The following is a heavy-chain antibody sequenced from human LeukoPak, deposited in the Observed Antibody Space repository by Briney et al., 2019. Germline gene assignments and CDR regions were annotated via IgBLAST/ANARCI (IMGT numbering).Heavy chain of an antibody. D-gene: IGHD3-16*02. CDR1: GYTFTGYY. CDR2: INPNSGGT. CDR3: ATTTPQSLRLGELSLDGGNLYYYGMDV. V-gene: IGHV1-2*04. J-gene: IGHJ6*02. Sequence: ASVKVSCKASGYTFTGYYMHWVRQAPGQGLEWMGWINPNSGGTNYAQKFQGWVTMTRDTSISTAYMELSRLRSDDTAVYYCATTTPQSLRLGELSLDGGNLYYYGMDVWGQGTTVTVSS.